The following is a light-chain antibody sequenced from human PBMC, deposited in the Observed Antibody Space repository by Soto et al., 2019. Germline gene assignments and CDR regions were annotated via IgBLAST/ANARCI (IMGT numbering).Light chain of an antibody. V-gene: IGLV1-40*01. CDR1: SSNIGAGYD. Sequence: QSVLTQPPSVSGAPGQRVTISCTGSSSNIGAGYDVHWYQQLPGTAPKVLIYGNSNRPLGVPDRFSGSKSGTSASLAITGLQAEDEPDYYCQSYDSSLSGYVFGTGTKLTVL. CDR2: GNS. CDR3: QSYDSSLSGYV. J-gene: IGLJ1*01.